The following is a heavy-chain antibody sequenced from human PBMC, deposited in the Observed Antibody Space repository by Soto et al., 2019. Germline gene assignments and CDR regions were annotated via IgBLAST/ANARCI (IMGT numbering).Heavy chain of an antibody. CDR3: AIRGTVVFPQDWFAP. J-gene: IGHJ5*02. V-gene: IGHV1-3*01. CDR2: ITAGNGNT. CDR1: GYIFTTYA. D-gene: IGHD3-10*01. Sequence: QVQLVQSGAEVKKPGASVKVSCKASGYIFTTYAIHWVRQAPGQRLEWMGWITAGNGNTKYSQRFQGRVTITRDTSASTAYMVLSSLRSEDTAVYYCAIRGTVVFPQDWFAPWGQGTLVTVSS.